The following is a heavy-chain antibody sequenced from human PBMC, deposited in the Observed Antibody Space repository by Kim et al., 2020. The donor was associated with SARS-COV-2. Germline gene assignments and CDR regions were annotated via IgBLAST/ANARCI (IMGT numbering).Heavy chain of an antibody. CDR2: INPKSGGT. CDR3: ARDHRYCSSTSCYRGYYYMDV. CDR1: GYTFTGYY. J-gene: IGHJ6*03. Sequence: ASVKVSCKASGYTFTGYYMHWVRQAPGQGLEWMGWINPKSGGTNYAQKFQGRVTMTRDTSISTAYMELGRLRSDDTAVYYWARDHRYCSSTSCYRGYYYMDVWGKGTTFPVSS. V-gene: IGHV1-2*02. D-gene: IGHD2-2*02.